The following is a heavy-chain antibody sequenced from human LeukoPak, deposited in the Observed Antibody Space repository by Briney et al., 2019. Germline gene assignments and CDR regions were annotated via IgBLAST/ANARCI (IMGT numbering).Heavy chain of an antibody. CDR1: GFTFSSYA. CDR2: ISAGGGSI. D-gene: IGHD3-10*01. J-gene: IGHJ3*02. V-gene: IGHV3-23*01. CDR3: ARGGNYYGSGSYYAFDI. Sequence: GGSLRLSCVASGFTFSSYAMSWVRQAPRKGLEWVSVISAGGGSIHYADSVKGRFTISRDNSKNPLYLQMNSLRAEDTAVYYCARGGNYYGSGSYYAFDIWGQGTMVTVSS.